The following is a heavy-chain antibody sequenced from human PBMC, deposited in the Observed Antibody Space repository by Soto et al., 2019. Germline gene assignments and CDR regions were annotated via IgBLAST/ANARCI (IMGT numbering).Heavy chain of an antibody. J-gene: IGHJ4*02. V-gene: IGHV3-30*18. CDR3: AKHYYDSSGSLC. CDR1: GFTFSSYG. CDR2: ISYDGSNK. Sequence: PGGSLRLSCAASGFTFSSYGMHWVRQAPGKGLEWVAVISYDGSNKYYADSVKGRFTISRDNSKNTPYLQMNSLRAEDTAVYYCAKHYYDSSGSLCWGQGTLVTVSS. D-gene: IGHD3-22*01.